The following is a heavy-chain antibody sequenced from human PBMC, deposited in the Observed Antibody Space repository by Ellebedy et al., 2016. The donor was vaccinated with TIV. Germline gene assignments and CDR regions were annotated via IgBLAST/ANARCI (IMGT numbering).Heavy chain of an antibody. V-gene: IGHV3-21*01. J-gene: IGHJ4*02. CDR3: ATLSGGGYGKYYFDY. CDR1: GFTFSSYS. CDR2: ISPSSNYI. D-gene: IGHD1-26*01. Sequence: GGSLRLSCAASGFTFSSYSIDWVRQAPGKGLEWVSSISPSSNYIYYTDSVKGRFTISRDNAKNSLYLQMNSLRAEDTAVYYCATLSGGGYGKYYFDYWGLGTLVTVSS.